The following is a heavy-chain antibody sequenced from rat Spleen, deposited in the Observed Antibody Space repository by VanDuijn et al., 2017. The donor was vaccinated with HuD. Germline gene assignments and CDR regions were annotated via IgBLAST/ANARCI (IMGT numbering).Heavy chain of an antibody. CDR3: ARLSGLDYVMDA. Sequence: EVRLVESGGGLVRPGRSLKLSCAASGFTFSDYNMAWVRQAPKKGLEWVATISYDGSSTYYRDSVKGRFTISRDNAKSTLYLQMDSLRSEDTATYYCARLSGLDYVMDAWGQGASVTVSS. V-gene: IGHV5-7*01. CDR2: ISYDGSST. J-gene: IGHJ4*01. D-gene: IGHD1-4*01. CDR1: GFTFSDYN.